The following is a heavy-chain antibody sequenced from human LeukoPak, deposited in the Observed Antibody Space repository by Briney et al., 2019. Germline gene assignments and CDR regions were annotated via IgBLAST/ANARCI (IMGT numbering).Heavy chain of an antibody. CDR3: ARHARRGYFLAGGGYFDY. CDR1: GGSFSGYY. D-gene: IGHD2/OR15-2a*01. V-gene: IGHV4-34*01. Sequence: SETLSLTCAVYGGSFSGYYWSWLRQPPGKGLEWIGEINHSGSTNYNPSLKSRVTISVDTSKNQFSLELSSVTAADTAVYYCARHARRGYFLAGGGYFDYWGQGTLVTVSS. J-gene: IGHJ4*02. CDR2: INHSGST.